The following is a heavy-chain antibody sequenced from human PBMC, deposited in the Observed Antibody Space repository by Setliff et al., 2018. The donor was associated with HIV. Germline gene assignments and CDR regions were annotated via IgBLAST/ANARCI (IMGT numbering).Heavy chain of an antibody. CDR1: GFSIGNFYY. J-gene: IGHJ6*02. CDR2: MYPNGRT. Sequence: PSETLSLTCNVSGFSIGNFYYWGWVRQPPGKGLEWVGSMYPNGRTYYNPSVKSRVTISVDTSKNQFFLKLSSVTAADTAIYFCARSFPYYYESSGLYAMDVWGQGTTVTVSS. V-gene: IGHV4-38-2*02. CDR3: ARSFPYYYESSGLYAMDV. D-gene: IGHD3-22*01.